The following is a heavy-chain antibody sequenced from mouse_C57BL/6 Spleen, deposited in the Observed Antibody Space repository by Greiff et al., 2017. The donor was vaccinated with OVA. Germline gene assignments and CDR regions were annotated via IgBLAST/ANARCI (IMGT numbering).Heavy chain of an antibody. CDR3: ARGERYGNYVWFAY. Sequence: QVQLQQSGAELARPGASVKLSCKASGYNFTCYGISWVQQSTEKGLEWIGAIYPKGGNTYYPEKFKGQSTLAADKSSSTAYMELRSLTSEDSAVYFCARGERYGNYVWFAYWGQGTLVTVSA. V-gene: IGHV1-81*01. CDR2: IYPKGGNT. J-gene: IGHJ3*01. CDR1: GYNFTCYG. D-gene: IGHD2-1*01.